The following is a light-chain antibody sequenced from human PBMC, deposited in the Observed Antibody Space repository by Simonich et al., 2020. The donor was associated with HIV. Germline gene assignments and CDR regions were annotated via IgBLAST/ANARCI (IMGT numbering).Light chain of an antibody. Sequence: EIVLTQFPATLSLSPGERATLSCRTSQSVNSYLAWYKQKPGQAPRLLIYSASTRATGIPARFSSSGSGTEFTLTINSLQPDDFATYYCQQYHSYSRTFGQGTKLEIK. CDR1: QSVNSY. J-gene: IGKJ2*02. CDR2: SAS. CDR3: QQYHSYSRT. V-gene: IGKV3-11*01.